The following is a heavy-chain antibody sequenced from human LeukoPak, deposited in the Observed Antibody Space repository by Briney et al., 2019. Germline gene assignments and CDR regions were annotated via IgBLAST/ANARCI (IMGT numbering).Heavy chain of an antibody. Sequence: PGGSLRLSCAASGFTFSSYSMTWVRQAPGKGLEWVSSISSSSSYIYYADSVKGRSTISRDNAKNSLYLQMNSLRAEDTAVYYCASSGYAEVGRFDYWGQGTLVTVSS. CDR1: GFTFSSYS. CDR2: ISSSSSYI. CDR3: ASSGYAEVGRFDY. V-gene: IGHV3-21*01. D-gene: IGHD3-22*01. J-gene: IGHJ4*02.